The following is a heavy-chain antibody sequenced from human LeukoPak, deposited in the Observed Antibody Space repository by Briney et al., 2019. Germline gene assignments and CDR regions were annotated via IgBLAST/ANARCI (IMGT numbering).Heavy chain of an antibody. CDR2: IKPDGSEI. CDR3: ARSHSSGYSHIDY. V-gene: IGHV3-7*02. J-gene: IGHJ4*02. Sequence: GGSLRLSCAASGFTFSDYWMDWVRQAPGKGLEWVANIKPDGSEIYYVDAVKGRFTISRDNAKNSLYLQMNSLRAEDTAVYYCARSHSSGYSHIDYWGQGTLVTVSS. D-gene: IGHD3-22*01. CDR1: GFTFSDYW.